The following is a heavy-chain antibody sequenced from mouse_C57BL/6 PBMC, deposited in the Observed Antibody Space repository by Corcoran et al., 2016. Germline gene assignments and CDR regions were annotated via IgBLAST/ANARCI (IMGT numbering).Heavy chain of an antibody. J-gene: IGHJ2*01. D-gene: IGHD2-12*01. V-gene: IGHV9-3*01. CDR1: GYTFTTYG. Sequence: QIQLVQSGPELKKPGETVKISCKASGYTFTTYGMSWVKQAPGKGLKWMGWINTYSGVPTYADDFKGRFAFSLETSASTAYLQINNLKNEDTATYFCASDDHFDYWGQGTTLTVSS. CDR3: ASDDHFDY. CDR2: INTYSGVP.